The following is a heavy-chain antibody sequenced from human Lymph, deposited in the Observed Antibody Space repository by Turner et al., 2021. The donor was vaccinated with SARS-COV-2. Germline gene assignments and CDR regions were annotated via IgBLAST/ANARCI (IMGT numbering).Heavy chain of an antibody. Sequence: EGQRLDAGGGLVQPWWFLRLSCAASRFLSSGYTTSMSCVGQSMGWGLEWVSAIIGSVASTYYEDSVKSRFTISRDNAKITLYLQMNSLRVEETAVYYCAKDGYDGIYCGGGSCYSGWFEPWGQGTLVTVSS. CDR2: IIGSVAST. V-gene: IGHV3-23*01. CDR3: AKDGYDGIYCGGGSCYSGWFEP. J-gene: IGHJ5*02. CDR1: RFLSSGYT. D-gene: IGHD2-15*01.